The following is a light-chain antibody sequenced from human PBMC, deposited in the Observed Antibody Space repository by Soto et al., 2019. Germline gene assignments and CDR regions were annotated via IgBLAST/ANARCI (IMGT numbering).Light chain of an antibody. CDR1: QDISNY. V-gene: IGKV1-33*01. J-gene: IGKJ5*01. CDR3: QQYDNLPT. Sequence: DIPMPQSPSSLSASVGDSVTITCQASQDISNYLNWYQQKPGKAPKLLSYDASNLETGVPSRFSGSGSGTDFTFTISSQQPEVIATYYCQQYDNLPTFGQGTRLEIK. CDR2: DAS.